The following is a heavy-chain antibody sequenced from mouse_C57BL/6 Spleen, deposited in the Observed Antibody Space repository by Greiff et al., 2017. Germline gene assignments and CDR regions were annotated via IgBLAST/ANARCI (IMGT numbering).Heavy chain of an antibody. CDR2: IDPETGGT. CDR3: TRRYDYAMDY. V-gene: IGHV1-15*01. CDR1: GYTFTDYE. Sequence: QVHVKQSGAELVRPGASVTLSCKASGYTFTDYEMHWVKQTPVHGLEWIGAIDPETGGTAYNQKFKGKAILTADKSSSTAYIELRSLTSEDSAVYYCTRRYDYAMDYWGQGTSVTVSS. D-gene: IGHD2-14*01. J-gene: IGHJ4*01.